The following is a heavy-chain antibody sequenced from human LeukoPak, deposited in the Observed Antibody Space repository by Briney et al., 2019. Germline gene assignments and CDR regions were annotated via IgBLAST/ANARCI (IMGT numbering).Heavy chain of an antibody. CDR3: AKASYSGSYYLYFQH. J-gene: IGHJ1*01. CDR2: ISGSGGST. Sequence: GGSLRLSCAASGFTFSSYAMSWVRQAPGKGLEWVSAISGSGGSTYYADSVKGRFTISRDNSKNTLYLQMNSLRAEDTAVYYCAKASYSGSYYLYFQHWGQGTLVTVSS. D-gene: IGHD1-26*01. CDR1: GFTFSSYA. V-gene: IGHV3-23*01.